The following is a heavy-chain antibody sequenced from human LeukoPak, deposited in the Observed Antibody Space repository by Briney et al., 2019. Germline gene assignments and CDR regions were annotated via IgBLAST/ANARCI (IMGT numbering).Heavy chain of an antibody. V-gene: IGHV4-34*01. D-gene: IGHD3-3*01. CDR1: GGSFSGYY. CDR2: INHSGST. Sequence: PSETLSLTCAVYGGSFSGYYWSWLRQPPGKGLEWIGEINHSGSTNYNPSLKSRVTISVDTSKNQFSLKLSSVTAADTAVYYCARGRYDFWSGYRGYFDYWGQGTLVTVSS. J-gene: IGHJ4*02. CDR3: ARGRYDFWSGYRGYFDY.